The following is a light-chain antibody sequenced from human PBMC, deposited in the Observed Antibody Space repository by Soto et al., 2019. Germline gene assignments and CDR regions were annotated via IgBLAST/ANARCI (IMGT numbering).Light chain of an antibody. CDR1: SSNIGAGYD. CDR2: GNT. V-gene: IGLV1-40*01. J-gene: IGLJ1*01. Sequence: QLVLTQPPSVSGAPGQRVTISCTGSSSNIGAGYDVHWYQQFPGTTPKFLIYGNTNRPSGVPDRFSASKSGTSASLDITGLQAEDEAEYFCQSYDSTLSARYVFGTGTKLTVL. CDR3: QSYDSTLSARYV.